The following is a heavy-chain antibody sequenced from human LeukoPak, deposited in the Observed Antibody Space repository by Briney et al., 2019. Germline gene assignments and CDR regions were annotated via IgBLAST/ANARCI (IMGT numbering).Heavy chain of an antibody. Sequence: PSETLSLTCTVSGGSISGSSYYWGWIRQPPGKGLEWIGSIYYSGSTYYNPSLKSRVTISVDTSKNQFSLKLSSVTAADTAVYYCARPISIAVGIDYWGQGTLVTVSS. J-gene: IGHJ4*02. CDR1: GGSISGSSYY. D-gene: IGHD6-19*01. V-gene: IGHV4-39*01. CDR3: ARPISIAVGIDY. CDR2: IYYSGST.